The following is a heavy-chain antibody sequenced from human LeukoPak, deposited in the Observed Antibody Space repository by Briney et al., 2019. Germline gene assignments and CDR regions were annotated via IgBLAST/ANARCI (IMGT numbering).Heavy chain of an antibody. CDR2: VYHSGST. CDR1: GGSISSSNW. Sequence: SGTLSLTCAVSGGSISSSNWWSWVRQPPGKGLEWIGEVYHSGSTNYNPSLKSRVTISVDKSKNQFSLKLSSVTAADTAVYYCARFSGIGLPNALDYWGQGTLVTVSS. V-gene: IGHV4-4*02. D-gene: IGHD3-10*01. J-gene: IGHJ4*02. CDR3: ARFSGIGLPNALDY.